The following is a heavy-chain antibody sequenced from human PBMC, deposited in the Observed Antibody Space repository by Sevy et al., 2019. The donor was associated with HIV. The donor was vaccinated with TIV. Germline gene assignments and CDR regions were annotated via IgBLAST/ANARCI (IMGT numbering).Heavy chain of an antibody. CDR3: TTDDYYDSSGSDY. V-gene: IGHV3-15*07. CDR2: IKSKTDGGTT. D-gene: IGHD3-22*01. J-gene: IGHJ4*02. CDR1: GFTFSNVW. Sequence: GGSLRLSCAASGFTFSNVWMNWVRQAPGTGLEWVGRIKSKTDGGTTDYAAPVKGRFTISRDDSKNTLYLQMNSLKTEDTAVYYCTTDDYYDSSGSDYWGQGTLVTVSS.